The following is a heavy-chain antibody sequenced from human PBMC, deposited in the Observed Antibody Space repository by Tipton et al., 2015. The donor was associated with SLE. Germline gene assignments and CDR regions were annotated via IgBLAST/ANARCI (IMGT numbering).Heavy chain of an antibody. J-gene: IGHJ3*02. CDR2: IWYDGTNE. V-gene: IGHV3-33*01. D-gene: IGHD3-10*01. Sequence: SLRLSCAASGFTFSSYGMHWVRQAPGKGLEWMAAIWYDGTNEYYADSVKGRFTISRDNSKNTLYLQMNSLRAEDTAVYYCARPFRELINVAFDIWGQGTMVTVSP. CDR1: GFTFSSYG. CDR3: ARPFRELINVAFDI.